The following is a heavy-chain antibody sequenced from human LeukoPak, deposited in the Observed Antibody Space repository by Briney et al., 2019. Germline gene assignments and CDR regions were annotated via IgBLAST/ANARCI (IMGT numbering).Heavy chain of an antibody. J-gene: IGHJ4*02. CDR2: INPNSGGT. CDR3: ARIQLWFNDKPDY. D-gene: IGHD5-18*01. V-gene: IGHV1-2*06. Sequence: ASVKVSCKASGYTFTGYYMHWVRQAPGQGLEWMGRINPNSGGTNYAQKFRGRVTMTRDTSISTAYMELSRLRSDDTTVYYCARIQLWFNDKPDYWGQGTLVTVPS. CDR1: GYTFTGYY.